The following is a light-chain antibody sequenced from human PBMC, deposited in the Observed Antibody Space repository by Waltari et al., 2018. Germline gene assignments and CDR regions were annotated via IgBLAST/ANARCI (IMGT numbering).Light chain of an antibody. J-gene: IGKJ5*01. Sequence: EIVLTQSPATLSLSPGERVTLSCRASQSVNNYLGWYQQIPGQAPRLLIYDASNRATGIPARFGGSGSGTDFTLTISSLEPEDFAVYYCQQRRTWPITFGQGTRLEIK. CDR1: QSVNNY. CDR3: QQRRTWPIT. V-gene: IGKV3-11*01. CDR2: DAS.